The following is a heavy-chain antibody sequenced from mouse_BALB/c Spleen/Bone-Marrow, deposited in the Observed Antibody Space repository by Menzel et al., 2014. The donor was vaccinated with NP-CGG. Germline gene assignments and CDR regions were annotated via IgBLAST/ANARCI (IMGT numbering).Heavy chain of an antibody. J-gene: IGHJ2*01. V-gene: IGHV5-17*02. Sequence: EVQLVESGGGLVQPGGSRELSCAASGFTFSSFGMHWIRQAPEKGLEWVAYISSGSSTFYYADTVKGRVTVSSDNPKNTQFLQMTGLRSEDTAMYYCAREGGDYSVVVFWGQGTTLTVSS. D-gene: IGHD2-13*01. CDR2: ISSGSSTF. CDR1: GFTFSSFG. CDR3: AREGGDYSVVVF.